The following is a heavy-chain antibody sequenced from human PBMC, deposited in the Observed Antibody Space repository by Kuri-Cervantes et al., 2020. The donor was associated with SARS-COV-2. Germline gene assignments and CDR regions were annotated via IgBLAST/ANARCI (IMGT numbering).Heavy chain of an antibody. CDR1: GFTFSSYA. D-gene: IGHD6-6*01. J-gene: IGHJ4*02. Sequence: GGSLRLSCAASGFTFSSYAMSWVRQAPGKGLEWVSAISGSGGSTYYADSVKGRLTISRDNSKNTLYLQMNSLRAEDTAVYYCAKRTSTGEYSIPSGPLDYWGQGTPVTVSS. CDR3: AKRTSTGEYSIPSGPLDY. V-gene: IGHV3-23*01. CDR2: ISGSGGST.